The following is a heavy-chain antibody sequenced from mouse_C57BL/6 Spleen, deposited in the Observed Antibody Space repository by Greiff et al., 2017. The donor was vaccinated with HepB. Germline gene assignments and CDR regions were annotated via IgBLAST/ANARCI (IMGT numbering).Heavy chain of an antibody. Sequence: EVKLMESGGDLVKPGGSLKLSCAASGFTFSSYGMSWVRQTPDKRLEWVATISSGGSYTYYPDSVKGRFTISRDNAKNTLYLQMSSLKSEDTAMYYCARPLYDGYPYAMDYWGQGTSVTVSS. V-gene: IGHV5-6*01. CDR1: GFTFSSYG. CDR3: ARPLYDGYPYAMDY. D-gene: IGHD2-3*01. J-gene: IGHJ4*01. CDR2: ISSGGSYT.